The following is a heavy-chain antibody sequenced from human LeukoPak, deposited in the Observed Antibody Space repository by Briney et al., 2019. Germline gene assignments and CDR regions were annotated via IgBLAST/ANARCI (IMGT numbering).Heavy chain of an antibody. CDR2: INHSGST. Sequence: PSETLSLTCAVYGGSFSGYYWSWIRQPPGKGLEWIGEINHSGSTNYNSSLKSRVTISVDTSKNQSSLKLSSVTAADTAVYYCARGARRTTVTTPFDYWGQGTLVTVSS. V-gene: IGHV4-34*01. CDR3: ARGARRTTVTTPFDY. J-gene: IGHJ4*02. CDR1: GGSFSGYY. D-gene: IGHD4-17*01.